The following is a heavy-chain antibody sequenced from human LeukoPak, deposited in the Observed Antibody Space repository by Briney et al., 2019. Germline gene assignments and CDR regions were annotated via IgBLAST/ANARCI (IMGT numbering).Heavy chain of an antibody. CDR3: ARDDDFWSGYYRAFDI. D-gene: IGHD3-3*01. V-gene: IGHV4-30-4*08. CDR2: IYYSGST. J-gene: IGHJ3*02. Sequence: SETLSLTCTVSGGSISSGGYYWTWIRQPPGKGLEWIGYIYYSGSTYYNPSLKSRVTISVDTSKNQFSLKLSSVTAADTAVYYCARDDDFWSGYYRAFDIWGQGTMVTVSS. CDR1: GGSISSGGYY.